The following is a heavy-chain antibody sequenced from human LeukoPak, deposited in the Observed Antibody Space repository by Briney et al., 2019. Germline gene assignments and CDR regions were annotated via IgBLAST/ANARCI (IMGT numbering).Heavy chain of an antibody. J-gene: IGHJ6*03. CDR3: ARADYYYYMDV. CDR1: GFTFSSYW. CDR2: VKQDGSEK. Sequence: GGSLRLSCAASGFTFSSYWMNWLRQAPGKGLEWVANVKQDGSEKYYVDSVKGRFTISRDNAKNSLYLQMNSLRAEDTAVYYCARADYYYYMDVWGKGTTVTVSS. V-gene: IGHV3-7*01.